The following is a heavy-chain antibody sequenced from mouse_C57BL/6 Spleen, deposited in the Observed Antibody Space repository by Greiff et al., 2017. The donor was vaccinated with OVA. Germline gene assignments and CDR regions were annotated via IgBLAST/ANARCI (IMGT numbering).Heavy chain of an antibody. CDR3: ARSAYSNFYYAMDY. Sequence: QVQLQQSGAELVMPGASVKLSCKASGYTFTSYWMHWVKQRPGQGLEWIGEIDPSDSYTNYNQKFKGKSTLTVDKSSSTAYMQLSSLTSEDSAVYYCARSAYSNFYYAMDYWGQGTSVTVSS. D-gene: IGHD2-5*01. CDR2: IDPSDSYT. CDR1: GYTFTSYW. J-gene: IGHJ4*01. V-gene: IGHV1-69*01.